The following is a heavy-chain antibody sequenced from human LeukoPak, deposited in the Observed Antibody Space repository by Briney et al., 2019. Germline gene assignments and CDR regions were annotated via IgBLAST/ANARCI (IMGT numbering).Heavy chain of an antibody. V-gene: IGHV4-59*12. Sequence: PSETLSLTCTVSGGSISSYYWSWIRQPPGKGLEWIGYIYYSGSTNYNPSLKSRVTISVDTSKNQFSLKLSSVTAADTAVYYCARRSSGWYPNYPGDYWGQGTLVTVSS. CDR3: ARRSSGWYPNYPGDY. D-gene: IGHD6-19*01. CDR1: GGSISSYY. J-gene: IGHJ4*02. CDR2: IYYSGST.